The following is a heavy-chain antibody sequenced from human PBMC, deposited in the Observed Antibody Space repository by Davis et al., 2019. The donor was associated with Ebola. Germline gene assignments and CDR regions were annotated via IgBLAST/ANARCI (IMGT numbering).Heavy chain of an antibody. J-gene: IGHJ4*02. Sequence: GGSLRLSCEGSGFIFSNYAFSWVRQAPGKGLEWVSAISGSGGSTYYADSVKGRFTISRDNSKNTLYLQMNSLRAEDTAVYYCAKYGKWEFIGVDYWGQGTLVTVSS. D-gene: IGHD1-26*01. V-gene: IGHV3-23*01. CDR2: ISGSGGST. CDR1: GFIFSNYA. CDR3: AKYGKWEFIGVDY.